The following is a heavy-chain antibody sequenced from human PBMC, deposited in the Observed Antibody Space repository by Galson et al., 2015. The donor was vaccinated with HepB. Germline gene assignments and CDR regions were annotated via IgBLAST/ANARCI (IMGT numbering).Heavy chain of an antibody. CDR2: VSGSGGIT. CDR3: AKGRDGSGSYRVFYGLDV. J-gene: IGHJ6*02. Sequence: SLRLSCAASEFTFNKYVMTWVRQAPGKGLEWVSGVSGSGGITRYADSVKGRFTISRDNSKNTLYLQMNNLTVEGTAVYYCAKGRDGSGSYRVFYGLDVWGQGTTVTVSS. V-gene: IGHV3-23*01. D-gene: IGHD3-10*01. CDR1: EFTFNKYV.